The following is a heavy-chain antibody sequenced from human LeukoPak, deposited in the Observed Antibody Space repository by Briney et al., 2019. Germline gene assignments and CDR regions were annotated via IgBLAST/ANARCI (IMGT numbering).Heavy chain of an antibody. V-gene: IGHV3-7*01. CDR3: ATSRSFDY. Sequence: GSLRLSCAASGFTFSSYWMSWVRQTPGKGLEWVANIKQDGSEKYYVESVKGRFTISRDNAKNSLYLQMNSLRAEDTAVHYCATSRSFDYWGQGTLVTVSS. CDR2: IKQDGSEK. CDR1: GFTFSSYW. J-gene: IGHJ4*02.